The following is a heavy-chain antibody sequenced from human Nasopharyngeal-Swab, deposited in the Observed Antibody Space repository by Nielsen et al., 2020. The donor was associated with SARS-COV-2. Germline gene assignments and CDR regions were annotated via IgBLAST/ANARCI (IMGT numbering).Heavy chain of an antibody. J-gene: IGHJ6*02. CDR2: IGSSSSYI. CDR1: GFTFNKYN. CDR3: ARDGLDYDFWSAYFMDV. D-gene: IGHD3-3*01. V-gene: IGHV3-21*01. Sequence: GESLKISCAASGFTFNKYNFNWVRQAPGKGLEWVSSIGSSSSYIYYADSVKGRFTISRDNAKNSLYLQMNSLRAGDTAVYYCARDGLDYDFWSAYFMDVWGQGTTVTVSS.